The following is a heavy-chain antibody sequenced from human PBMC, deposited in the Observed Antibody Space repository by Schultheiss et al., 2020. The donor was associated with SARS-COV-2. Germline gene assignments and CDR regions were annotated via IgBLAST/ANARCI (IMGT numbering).Heavy chain of an antibody. CDR2: IYTSGST. CDR3: ATTATIFYHPFDY. V-gene: IGHV4-4*07. J-gene: IGHJ4*02. CDR1: GGSISSYY. D-gene: IGHD3-9*01. Sequence: SETLSLTCTVSGGSISSYYWSWIRQPPGKGLEWIGRIYTSGSTNYNPSLKSRVTISVDTSKNQFSLKLSSVTAADTAVYYCATTATIFYHPFDYWGQGTLVTVSS.